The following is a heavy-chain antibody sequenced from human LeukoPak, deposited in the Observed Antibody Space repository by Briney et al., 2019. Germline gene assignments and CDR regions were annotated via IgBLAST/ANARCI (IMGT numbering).Heavy chain of an antibody. D-gene: IGHD3-10*01. CDR3: AKDHITMIRGVRYYYYGMQL. CDR1: GFTFSDYE. CDR2: IYSGGNT. J-gene: IGHJ6*02. Sequence: PGGSLRLSCAASGFTFSDYEMNWVRQAPGKGPEWVSIIYSGGNTFYADSVKGRFTISRDSSKNTLFLQMISLRAEDTAVYYCAKDHITMIRGVRYYYYGMQLWRQGTTVTVSS. V-gene: IGHV3-53*01.